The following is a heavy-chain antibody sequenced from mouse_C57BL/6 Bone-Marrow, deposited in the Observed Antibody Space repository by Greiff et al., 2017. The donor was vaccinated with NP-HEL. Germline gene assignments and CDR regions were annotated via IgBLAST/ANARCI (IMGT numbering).Heavy chain of an antibody. CDR3: ARVPPAMDY. J-gene: IGHJ4*01. V-gene: IGHV1-4*01. CDR1: GYTFTSYT. Sequence: QVQLKESGAELARPGASVKMSCKASGYTFTSYTMHWVKQRPGQGLEWIGYINPSSGYTKYNQKFKDKATLTADKSSSTAYMQLSSLTSEDSAVYYCARVPPAMDYWGQGTSVTVSS. D-gene: IGHD6-1*01. CDR2: INPSSGYT.